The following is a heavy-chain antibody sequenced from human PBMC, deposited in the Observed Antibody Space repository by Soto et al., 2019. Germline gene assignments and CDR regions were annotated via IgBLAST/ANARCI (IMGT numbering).Heavy chain of an antibody. Sequence: ASVKVSCKASGYTFTSYGISWVRQAPGQGLEWMGWISAYNGNTNYAQKLQGRVTMTTDTSTSTAYIDQRSRSSAAPSLDSCGTTPTDDAFESWRQGTRGAV. D-gene: IGHD4-17*01. CDR2: ISAYNGNT. CDR1: GYTFTSYG. V-gene: IGHV1-18*04. J-gene: IGHJ3*02. CDR3: GTTPTDDAFES.